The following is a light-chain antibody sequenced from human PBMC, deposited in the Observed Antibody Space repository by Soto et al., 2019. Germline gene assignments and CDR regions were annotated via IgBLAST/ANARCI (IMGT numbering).Light chain of an antibody. V-gene: IGLV1-40*01. Sequence: QSVLTQPPSVSGATGQRVTISCTGSSSNIGAGYDVHWYQQLPGTAPKLLIYGNSNRPSGVPDRFSGSKSGTSASLAITGLQAEDAADYYCQSYDSSLSALFGGGTKLTVL. CDR1: SSNIGAGYD. CDR3: QSYDSSLSAL. J-gene: IGLJ3*02. CDR2: GNS.